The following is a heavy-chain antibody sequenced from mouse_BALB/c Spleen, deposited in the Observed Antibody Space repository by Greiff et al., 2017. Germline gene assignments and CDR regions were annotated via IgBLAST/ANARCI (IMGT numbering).Heavy chain of an antibody. D-gene: IGHD2-3*01. Sequence: EVQVVESGGDLVKPGGSLKLSCAASGFTFSSYGMSWVRQTPDKRLEWVATISSGGSYTYYPDSVKGRFTISRDNAKNTLYLQMSSLKSEDTAMYYCARHDGGNYAMDYWGQGTSVTVSS. CDR1: GFTFSSYG. CDR3: ARHDGGNYAMDY. V-gene: IGHV5-6*01. CDR2: ISSGGSYT. J-gene: IGHJ4*01.